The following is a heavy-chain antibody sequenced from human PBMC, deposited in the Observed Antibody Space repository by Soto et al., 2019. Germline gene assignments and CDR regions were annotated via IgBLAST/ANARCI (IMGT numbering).Heavy chain of an antibody. CDR3: VAEVGVRALDN. CDR1: GFTFSAHA. J-gene: IGHJ4*02. D-gene: IGHD2-15*01. Sequence: QVQLVESGGGVVQPGASRRLSCAASGFTFSAHAMHWVRQTPGRGLEWVALVPYDGSAKVYTDSVRGRVIISRDNSRNTISLQMGRLRPEDTAVYYCVAEVGVRALDNWGQGILVTVSS. V-gene: IGHV3-30-3*01. CDR2: VPYDGSAK.